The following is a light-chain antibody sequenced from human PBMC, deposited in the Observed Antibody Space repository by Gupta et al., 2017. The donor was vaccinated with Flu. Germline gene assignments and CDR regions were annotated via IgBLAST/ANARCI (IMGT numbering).Light chain of an antibody. J-gene: IGKJ1*01. Sequence: DIQMTQSPSTLSASVGDSITITCRASQSISTWLAWYQQKPGKAPKVLIYKASTLESGVPSRFSGSGSGTEFTLTISSLQPDDFATYYCQQEESYSWTFGQGTKLKIE. CDR3: QQEESYSWT. CDR2: KAS. V-gene: IGKV1-5*03. CDR1: QSISTW.